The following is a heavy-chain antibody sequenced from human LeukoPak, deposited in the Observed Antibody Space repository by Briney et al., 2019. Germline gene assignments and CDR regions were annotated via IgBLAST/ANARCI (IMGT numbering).Heavy chain of an antibody. D-gene: IGHD3-22*01. V-gene: IGHV3-30-3*01. CDR3: ARVTAYYYDSSGRNDAFGI. J-gene: IGHJ3*02. Sequence: GGSLRLSCAASGFTFSSYAMHWVRQAPGKGLEWVAVISYDGSNKYYADSVKGRFTISRDNSKNTLYLQMNSLRAEDTAVYYCARVTAYYYDSSGRNDAFGIWGQGTMVTVSS. CDR2: ISYDGSNK. CDR1: GFTFSSYA.